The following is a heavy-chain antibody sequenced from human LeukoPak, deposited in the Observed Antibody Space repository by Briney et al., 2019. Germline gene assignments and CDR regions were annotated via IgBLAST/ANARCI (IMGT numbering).Heavy chain of an antibody. CDR2: ISSSGSTI. Sequence: PGGSLRLSCAASGFTFSSYEMNWVRQAPGKGLEWVSYISSSGSTIYYADSVKGRFTISRDNAKNSLYLQMNSLRAEDTAVYYCAFSYYYGSGSYPFDYWGQGTLVTVSS. D-gene: IGHD3-10*01. J-gene: IGHJ4*02. CDR1: GFTFSSYE. CDR3: AFSYYYGSGSYPFDY. V-gene: IGHV3-48*03.